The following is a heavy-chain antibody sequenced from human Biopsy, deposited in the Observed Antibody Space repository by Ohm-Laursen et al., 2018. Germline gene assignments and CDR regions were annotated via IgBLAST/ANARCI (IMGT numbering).Heavy chain of an antibody. Sequence: SLRLSCAASGFTFTNYGMHWVRQAPVKGLEWVAVIWFDGSNQFYADSVKGRFTISRDNSKDTLYLQMNSLRAEDTAVYYCARESALKWYQSLSYFNGMDVWGQGTTVTVSS. CDR1: GFTFTNYG. V-gene: IGHV3-33*01. J-gene: IGHJ6*02. CDR2: IWFDGSNQ. CDR3: ARESALKWYQSLSYFNGMDV. D-gene: IGHD2-2*01.